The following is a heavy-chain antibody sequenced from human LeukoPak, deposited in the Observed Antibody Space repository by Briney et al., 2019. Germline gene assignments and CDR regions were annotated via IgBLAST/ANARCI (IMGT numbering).Heavy chain of an antibody. J-gene: IGHJ4*02. CDR3: ARGRYVTTRGGAAAGFLDY. CDR1: GGSFSGHY. Sequence: SSETLSLTCAVSGGSFSGHYWNWIRQPPGKGLEWIGEINHGGSTNYNPSLKSRVTISVDTSQNQFSLRLSSVTAADTAVYYCARGRYVTTRGGAAAGFLDYWGQGTLVTVST. D-gene: IGHD6-13*01. CDR2: INHGGST. V-gene: IGHV4-34*01.